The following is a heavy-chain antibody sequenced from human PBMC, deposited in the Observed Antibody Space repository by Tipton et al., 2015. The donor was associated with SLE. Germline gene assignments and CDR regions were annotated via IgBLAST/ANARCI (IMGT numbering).Heavy chain of an antibody. J-gene: IGHJ5*02. D-gene: IGHD2-15*01. CDR1: GGSFSGYY. CDR2: INHSGST. V-gene: IGHV4-34*01. CDR3: ARDSPGGLRWFDP. Sequence: LRLSCAVYGGSFSGYYWSWIRQPPGKGLEWIGEINHSGSTNYNPSLKSRVTISVDTSKNQFSLKLSSVTAADTAVYYCARDSPGGLRWFDPWGQGTLVTVSS.